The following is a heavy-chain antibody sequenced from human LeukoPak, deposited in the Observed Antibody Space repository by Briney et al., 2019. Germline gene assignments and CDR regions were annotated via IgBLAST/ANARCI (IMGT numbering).Heavy chain of an antibody. CDR1: GYTFTSNY. J-gene: IGHJ4*02. V-gene: IGHV1-46*01. CDR2: INPSGGST. D-gene: IGHD2-2*01. Sequence: ASVKVSCKXSGYTFTSNYMHWVRQAPRQGLEWMGIINPSGGSTSYAQKFQGRVTMTRDTSTSTVYMELSSLRSEDTAVYYCAVRCSSTSCYPVDYWGQGTLVTVSS. CDR3: AVRCSSTSCYPVDY.